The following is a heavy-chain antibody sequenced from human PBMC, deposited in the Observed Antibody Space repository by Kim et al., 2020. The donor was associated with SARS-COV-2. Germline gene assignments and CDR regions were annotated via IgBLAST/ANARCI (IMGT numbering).Heavy chain of an antibody. Sequence: SETLSLTCTVSGGSISSYYWSWIRQPPGKGLEWIGYIYYSGSTNYNPSLKSRVTISVDTSKNQFSLKLSSVTAADTAVYYCARGGGGYYSNWFDPWGQGTLVTVSS. V-gene: IGHV4-59*13. D-gene: IGHD3-22*01. CDR2: IYYSGST. CDR1: GGSISSYY. J-gene: IGHJ5*02. CDR3: ARGGGGYYSNWFDP.